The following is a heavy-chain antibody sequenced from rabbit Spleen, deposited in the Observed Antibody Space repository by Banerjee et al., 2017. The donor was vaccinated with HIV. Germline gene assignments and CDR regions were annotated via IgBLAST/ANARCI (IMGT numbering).Heavy chain of an antibody. CDR2: IDTGSSGFT. V-gene: IGHV1S40*01. Sequence: VESGGGLVKPGASLTLTCTASGVSFSSSSYMCWVRQAPGKGLEWIACIDTGSSGFTYFATWAKGRFTCSKTSSTTVTLQMTRLTAADTATYFCARDTSSSFSSYGMDLWGQGTLVTVS. J-gene: IGHJ6*01. D-gene: IGHD1-1*01. CDR1: GVSFSSSSY. CDR3: ARDTSSSFSSYGMDL.